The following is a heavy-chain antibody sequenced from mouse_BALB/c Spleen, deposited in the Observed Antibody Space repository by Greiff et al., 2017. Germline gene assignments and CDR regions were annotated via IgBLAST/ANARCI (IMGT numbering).Heavy chain of an antibody. D-gene: IGHD1-1*01. V-gene: IGHV5-9-3*01. CDR3: ARGGGSSYGYAMDY. CDR2: ISSGGSYT. CDR1: GFTFSSYA. Sequence: EVKLMESGGGLVKPGGSLKLSCAASGFTFSSYAMSWVRQTPEKRLEWVATISSGGSYTYYPDSVKGRFTISRDNAKNTLYLQMSSLRSEDTAMYYCARGGGSSYGYAMDYWGQGTSVTVSS. J-gene: IGHJ4*01.